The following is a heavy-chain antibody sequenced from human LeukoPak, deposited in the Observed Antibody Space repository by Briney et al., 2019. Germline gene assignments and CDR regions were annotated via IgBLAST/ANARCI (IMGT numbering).Heavy chain of an antibody. CDR1: GFTVSSNY. D-gene: IGHD2-15*01. CDR2: IYSGGST. J-gene: IGHJ4*02. Sequence: PGESLRLSCAASGFTVSSNYMSWVRQAPGKGLEWVSVIYSGGSTYYADSVKGRFTISRDNSKNTLYLQMNSLRAEDTAVYYCARVGCSGGSCYGEDYWGQGTLVTVSS. V-gene: IGHV3-53*01. CDR3: ARVGCSGGSCYGEDY.